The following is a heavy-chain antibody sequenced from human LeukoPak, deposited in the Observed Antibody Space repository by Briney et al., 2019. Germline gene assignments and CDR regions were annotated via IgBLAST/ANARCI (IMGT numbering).Heavy chain of an antibody. Sequence: PGGSLRLSCAASGFIFSSYEMNWVRQAPGKGLEWVSCISSSSNYIYYADSVKGRFTISRENAKNSLYLQMNSLRAEDTAVYYCARELLTYSNHKLGHYMDVWGKGTTVTVSS. J-gene: IGHJ6*03. CDR1: GFIFSSYE. V-gene: IGHV3-21*01. CDR2: ISSSSNYI. CDR3: ARELLTYSNHKLGHYMDV. D-gene: IGHD4-11*01.